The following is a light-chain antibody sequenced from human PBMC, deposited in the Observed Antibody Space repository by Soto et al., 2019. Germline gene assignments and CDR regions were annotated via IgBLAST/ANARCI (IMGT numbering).Light chain of an antibody. Sequence: EVVLTQSPATLSLSPGERATLSCGARQSVSKNYLAWYQQKPGLAPRLVIYDASNRATGIPARFSGSGSGTDSTLTISSLEPEDFEVYYCQQRSNWPITFGQGTRLEI. V-gene: IGKV3-11*01. CDR1: QSVSKNY. J-gene: IGKJ5*01. CDR3: QQRSNWPIT. CDR2: DAS.